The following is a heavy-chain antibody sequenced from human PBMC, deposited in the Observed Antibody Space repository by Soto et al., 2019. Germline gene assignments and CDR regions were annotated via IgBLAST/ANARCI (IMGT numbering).Heavy chain of an antibody. CDR2: VCSRANT. CDR3: ATSPVRNY. V-gene: IGHV3-53*01. D-gene: IGHD3-10*01. J-gene: IGHJ4*02. Sequence: PGGSLRLSSAASGFTVSNPYITWVRQAPGRGLAGVSVVCSRANTVYSDSVKGPFTISRDNSKNTLYLQMSSRRADDTAVYYCATSPVRNYWGQAT. CDR1: GFTVSNPY.